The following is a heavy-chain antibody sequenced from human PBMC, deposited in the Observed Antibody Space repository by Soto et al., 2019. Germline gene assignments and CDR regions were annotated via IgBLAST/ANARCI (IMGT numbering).Heavy chain of an antibody. CDR1: GGSISSGDYY. Sequence: SETLSLTCTVSGGSISSGDYYWSWIRQPPGKGLEWSGYIYYSGSTYYNPSLKRRVTISVDTSKNQFSLKLSSVTAADTAVYYCARLYPRALWFGESMGDWFDPWGQGTLVTVSS. CDR3: ARLYPRALWFGESMGDWFDP. CDR2: IYYSGST. D-gene: IGHD3-10*01. J-gene: IGHJ5*02. V-gene: IGHV4-30-4*01.